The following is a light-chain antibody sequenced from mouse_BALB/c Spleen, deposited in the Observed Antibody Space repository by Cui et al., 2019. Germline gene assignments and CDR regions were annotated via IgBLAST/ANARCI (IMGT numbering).Light chain of an antibody. CDR1: HGISGN. Sequence: MQLFQSPSSMFASRGDRVSLSCRASHGISGNLNWYQQKPRGTITRLIYSSSNLNSGGPSRFSGSRSGSDYYLTISSLESEEFADYYCRQRNAYPWTFGGGTKLEIK. J-gene: IGKJ1*01. CDR3: RQRNAYPWT. V-gene: IGKV9-123*01. CDR2: SSS.